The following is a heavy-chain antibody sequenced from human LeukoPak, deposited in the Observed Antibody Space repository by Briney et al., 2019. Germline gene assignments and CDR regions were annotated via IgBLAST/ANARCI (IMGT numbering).Heavy chain of an antibody. D-gene: IGHD3-16*01. CDR3: ARVKLVVNWGIKTPNAFDI. J-gene: IGHJ3*02. V-gene: IGHV4-59*01. CDR1: GGSISSYY. Sequence: KTSETLSLTCTVSGGSISSYYWSWIRQPPGKGLEWIGYIYYSGSTNYNPSLKSRVTISVDTSKNQFSLKLSSVTAADTAVYYCARVKLVVNWGIKTPNAFDIWGQGTMVTVSS. CDR2: IYYSGST.